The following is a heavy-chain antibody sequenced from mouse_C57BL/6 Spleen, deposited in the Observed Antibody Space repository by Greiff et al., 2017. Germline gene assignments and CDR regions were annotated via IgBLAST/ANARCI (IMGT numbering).Heavy chain of an antibody. D-gene: IGHD6-1*01. CDR2: IDPSDSYT. J-gene: IGHJ4*01. CDR1: GYTFTSYW. V-gene: IGHV1-50*01. Sequence: VQLQQPGAELVKPGASVTLSCKASGYTFTSYWMQWVKQRPGQGLEWIGEIDPSDSYTNYNQKFKGKATLTVDTSSSTAYMQLSSLTSEDSAVYYCARFRLPYAMDYWGQGTSVTVSS. CDR3: ARFRLPYAMDY.